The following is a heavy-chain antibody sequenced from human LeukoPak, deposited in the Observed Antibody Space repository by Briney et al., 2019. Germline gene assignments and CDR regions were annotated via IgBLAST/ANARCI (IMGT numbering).Heavy chain of an antibody. J-gene: IGHJ4*02. Sequence: GGSLRLSCAASGFTLSGYWMHWVRQAPGKGLVWVSRINSDGSSTSYADSVKGRFTISRDNAKNTLYLQMNSLRAEDTAVYYCARRSAVAGTLDYWGQGTLVTASS. V-gene: IGHV3-74*01. CDR1: GFTLSGYW. CDR2: INSDGSST. D-gene: IGHD6-19*01. CDR3: ARRSAVAGTLDY.